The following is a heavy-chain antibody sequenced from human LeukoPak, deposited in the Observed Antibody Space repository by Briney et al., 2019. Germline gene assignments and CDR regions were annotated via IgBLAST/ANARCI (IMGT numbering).Heavy chain of an antibody. CDR3: AREYSSSDWFDP. V-gene: IGHV4-39*07. Sequence: SETLSLTCTVSGGSISSSSYYWGWIRQPPGKGLEWIGSIYYSGSTYYNPSLKSRVTISVDTSKNQFSLKLSSVTAADTAVYYCAREYSSSDWFDPWGQGTLVTVSS. CDR2: IYYSGST. CDR1: GGSISSSSYY. J-gene: IGHJ5*02. D-gene: IGHD6-6*01.